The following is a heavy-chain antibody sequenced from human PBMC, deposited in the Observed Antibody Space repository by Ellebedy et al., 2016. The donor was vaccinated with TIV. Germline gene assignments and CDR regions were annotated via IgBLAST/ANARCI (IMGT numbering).Heavy chain of an antibody. D-gene: IGHD1-26*01. CDR1: GFTFSSYT. Sequence: GESLKISCAASGFTFSSYTINWVRQAPGKGLEWVSAISGSGGSTYYADSVKGRFTISRDNSKNTLYLQMNSLRAEDTAVYYCAKDPGSGSYADWYFDLWGRGTLVTVSS. CDR3: AKDPGSGSYADWYFDL. J-gene: IGHJ2*01. V-gene: IGHV3-23*01. CDR2: ISGSGGST.